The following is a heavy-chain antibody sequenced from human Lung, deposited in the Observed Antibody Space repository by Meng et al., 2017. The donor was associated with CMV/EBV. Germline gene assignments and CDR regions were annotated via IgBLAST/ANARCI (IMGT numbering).Heavy chain of an antibody. CDR3: ARGSTSVTMIVVVITAASLAYDS. CDR2: INHRGST. V-gene: IGHV4-34*01. D-gene: IGHD3-22*01. Sequence: SETXSLXXAVYGGSFSGYDWSWIRQSPEKGLEWIGEINHRGSTNYNPSLKSRLTISVDTSKNQFSLKLNSVTAADTAVYYCARGSTSVTMIVVVITAASLAYDSWGQGXLVTVSS. CDR1: GGSFSGYD. J-gene: IGHJ4*02.